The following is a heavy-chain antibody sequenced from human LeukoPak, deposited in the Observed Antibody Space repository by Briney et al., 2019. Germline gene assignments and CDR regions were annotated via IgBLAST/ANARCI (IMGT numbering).Heavy chain of an antibody. Sequence: GGSLRLSCAASGFTFSSYWMSWVRQAPGKGLEWVANIKQDGSEKYYVDSVKGRFTISRDNAKNSLYLQMNSLRAEDTAVYYCARDKAGAYYYYYYMDVWGKGTTVTVSS. CDR3: ARDKAGAYYYYYYMDV. J-gene: IGHJ6*03. CDR1: GFTFSSYW. CDR2: IKQDGSEK. D-gene: IGHD4-17*01. V-gene: IGHV3-7*01.